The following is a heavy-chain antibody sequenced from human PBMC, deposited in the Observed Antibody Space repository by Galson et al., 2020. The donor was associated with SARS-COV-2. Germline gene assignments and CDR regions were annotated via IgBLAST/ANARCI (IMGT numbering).Heavy chain of an antibody. D-gene: IGHD3-10*01. CDR3: ARSSGSYYLFDY. CDR2: IYHSGST. V-gene: IGHV4-30-2*01. Sequence: SATLSLTCAVSGGSISSGGYSWSWIRQPPGKGLEWIGYIYHSGSTYYNPSLKSRVTISVDRSKNQFSLKLSSVTAADTAVYYCARSSGSYYLFDYWGQGTLVTVSS. CDR1: GGSISSGGYS. J-gene: IGHJ4*02.